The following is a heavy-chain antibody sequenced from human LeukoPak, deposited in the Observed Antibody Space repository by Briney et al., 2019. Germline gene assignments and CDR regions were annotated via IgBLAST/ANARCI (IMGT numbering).Heavy chain of an antibody. CDR2: IYYSGSA. Sequence: PSETLSLTCTVSGGSISSSSYYWGWIRQPPGMGLEWIGSIYYSGSADYNPSLKSRVTISVDTSKNQFSLKLSSVTAADTAVYYCTRWLQPYFGESYFDYWGRGTLVTVSS. D-gene: IGHD3-10*01. CDR3: TRWLQPYFGESYFDY. CDR1: GGSISSSSYY. J-gene: IGHJ4*02. V-gene: IGHV4-39*07.